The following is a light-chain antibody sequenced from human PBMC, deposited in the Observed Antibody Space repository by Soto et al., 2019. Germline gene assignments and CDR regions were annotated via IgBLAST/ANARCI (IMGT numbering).Light chain of an antibody. CDR3: QQYHNWPLT. CDR2: GAS. J-gene: IGKJ4*01. CDR1: QTVSTS. Sequence: EIVMTQSPDTLSVSPGERGTLSCRASQTVSTSLAWYQQKPGQPPRLLIQGASTRATGVPARFSGSGSGTEFTLTISSLRSEDFAVYFCQQYHNWPLTFGGGTKVDIK. V-gene: IGKV3-15*01.